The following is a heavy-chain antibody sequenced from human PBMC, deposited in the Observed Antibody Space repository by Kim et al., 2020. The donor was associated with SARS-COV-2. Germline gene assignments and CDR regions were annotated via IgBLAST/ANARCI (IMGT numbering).Heavy chain of an antibody. Sequence: GGSLRLSCAASGFTFSSYSMNWFRQAPGKGREWVSYMRSSSSTIYYADSVKGRFTISRDNAKNSLYLQMNSLRAEDTAVYYCARDYKGGVTMVRGAIDAFDIWGQRTMVTVSS. D-gene: IGHD3-10*01. CDR1: GFTFSSYS. J-gene: IGHJ3*02. CDR2: MRSSSSTI. CDR3: ARDYKGGVTMVRGAIDAFDI. V-gene: IGHV3-48*04.